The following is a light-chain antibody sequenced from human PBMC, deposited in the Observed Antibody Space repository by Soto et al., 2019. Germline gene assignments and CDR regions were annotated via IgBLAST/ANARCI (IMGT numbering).Light chain of an antibody. CDR3: MQALQTPLT. CDR1: QSLQHSNGYNY. CDR2: VGS. J-gene: IGKJ2*01. V-gene: IGKV2-28*01. Sequence: IVMTQSPLSLPVTPGESASISCGSSQSLQHSNGYNYLEWYVQKPGQSPQVLIYVGSNRASGVPDRFSGSGSGTDFSLEISRVEADDVGVYYCMQALQTPLTFGQGTKLEIK.